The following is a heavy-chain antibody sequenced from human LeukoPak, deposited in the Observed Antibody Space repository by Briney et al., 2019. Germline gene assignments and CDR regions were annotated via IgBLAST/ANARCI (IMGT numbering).Heavy chain of an antibody. V-gene: IGHV1-46*01. J-gene: IGHJ4*02. D-gene: IGHD2-2*01. CDR2: INPSGGST. Sequence: AASVKVSCKASGYTFTSYYMHWVRQAPGQGLEWMGIINPSGGSTSYAQKFQGRVTMTRDMSTSTVYMELSSLRSEDTAVYYCARDPIVVVPAAISPNFDYWGQGTLVTVPS. CDR3: ARDPIVVVPAAISPNFDY. CDR1: GYTFTSYY.